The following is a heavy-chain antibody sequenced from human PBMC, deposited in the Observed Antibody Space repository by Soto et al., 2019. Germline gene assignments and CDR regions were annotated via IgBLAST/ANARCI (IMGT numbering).Heavy chain of an antibody. J-gene: IGHJ2*01. V-gene: IGHV1-46*01. Sequence: QVHLVQSGAEVMEHGASVKLSCKASGSTFTSHYLYWVRQAPGQGLETMWMINPSHSTTTYARNCKGGVSMPLDTSTTARCAEGTRRRSEDQAVDECRRGSGNWRRYVDLCGRGTLGAVSS. CDR2: INPSHSTT. D-gene: IGHD1-1*01. CDR1: GSTFTSHY. CDR3: RRGSGNWRRYVDL.